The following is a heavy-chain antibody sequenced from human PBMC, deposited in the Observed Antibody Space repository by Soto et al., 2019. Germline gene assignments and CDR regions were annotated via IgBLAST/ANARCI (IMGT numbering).Heavy chain of an antibody. CDR3: ARVGTGDSNWFDP. CDR1: GGSISSGGYY. D-gene: IGHD4-17*01. J-gene: IGHJ5*02. CDR2: IYYSGST. Sequence: QVQLQESGPGLVKPSQTLSLTCTVSGGSISSGGYYWSWIRQHPGKGLEWIGYIYYSGSTYYNPSLRLRVTIAVDTSKNQCSLKRSSVTAADTAGYYCARVGTGDSNWFDPWGQGTLVTVSS. V-gene: IGHV4-31*03.